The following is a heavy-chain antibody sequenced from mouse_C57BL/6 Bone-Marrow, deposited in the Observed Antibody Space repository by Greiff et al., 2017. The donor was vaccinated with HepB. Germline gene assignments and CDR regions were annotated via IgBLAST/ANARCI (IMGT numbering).Heavy chain of an antibody. V-gene: IGHV1-55*01. CDR1: GYTFTSYW. CDR2: IYPGSGST. Sequence: VQLQQPGAELVKPGASVKMSCKASGYTFTSYWITWVKQRPGQGLEWIGDIYPGSGSTNYNEKFKSKATLTVDTSSSSAYMQLSSLTSEDSAVYYCASRGSMISRYFDVWGTGTTVTVSS. D-gene: IGHD2-3*01. J-gene: IGHJ1*03. CDR3: ASRGSMISRYFDV.